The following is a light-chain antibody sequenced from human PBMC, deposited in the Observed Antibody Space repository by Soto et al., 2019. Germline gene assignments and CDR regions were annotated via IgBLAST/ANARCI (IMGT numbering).Light chain of an antibody. CDR2: EVS. J-gene: IGLJ3*02. V-gene: IGLV2-8*01. CDR1: SSDVGGYNY. Sequence: QSALTQPPSASGSPGQSVTISCTGTSSDVGGYNYVSWYQQHPGKAPKLMIYEVSKRPSGVPDRFSGSKSGNTASLTVSGLQAEDEADYYCNSYAGSNNWVFGGG. CDR3: NSYAGSNNWV.